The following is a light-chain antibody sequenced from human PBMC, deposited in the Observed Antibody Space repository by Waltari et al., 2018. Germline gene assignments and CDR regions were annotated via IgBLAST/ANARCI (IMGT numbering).Light chain of an antibody. J-gene: IGKJ4*01. CDR1: QTFSTIA. V-gene: IGKV3-20*01. CDR3: RQYDGLVVT. CDR2: STN. Sequence: ETVLTPSPGTLSLSPGDRATLSCRASQTFSTIALILYQQKPGQAPRVLIYSTNNRASGIPDRFSGSGSGTDFTLTINRLAPEDFAMYYCRQYDGLVVTFGGGTKVEI.